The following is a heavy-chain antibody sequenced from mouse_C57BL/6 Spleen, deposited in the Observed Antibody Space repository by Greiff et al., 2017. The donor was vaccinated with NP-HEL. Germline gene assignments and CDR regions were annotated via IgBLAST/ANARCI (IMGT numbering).Heavy chain of an antibody. J-gene: IGHJ2*01. Sequence: EVQVVESGGDLVKPGGSLKLSCAASGFTFSSYGMSWVRQTPDKRLEWVATISSGGSYTYYPDSVKGRFTISRDNAKNTLYLQMSSLKSEDTAMYYCARLPHDYGLDYWGQGTTLTVSS. D-gene: IGHD2-4*01. CDR2: ISSGGSYT. CDR1: GFTFSSYG. V-gene: IGHV5-6*01. CDR3: ARLPHDYGLDY.